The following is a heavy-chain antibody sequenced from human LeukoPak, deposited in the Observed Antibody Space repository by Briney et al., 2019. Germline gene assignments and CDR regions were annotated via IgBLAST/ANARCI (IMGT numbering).Heavy chain of an antibody. CDR1: GGSISSGGYY. V-gene: IGHV4-31*03. CDR3: ARSGGVGAKDY. CDR2: IYYSGST. D-gene: IGHD1-26*01. Sequence: SETLSLTCTVSGGSISSGGYYWSWIRQPPGKGLEWIGYIYYSGSTYYNPSLKSRITISVDRSKNQFSLKLSSVTAADTAVYYCARSGGVGAKDYWGQGTLVTVSS. J-gene: IGHJ4*02.